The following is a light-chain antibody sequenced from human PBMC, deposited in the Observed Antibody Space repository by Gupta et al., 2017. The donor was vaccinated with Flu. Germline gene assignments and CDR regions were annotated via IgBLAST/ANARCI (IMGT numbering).Light chain of an antibody. Sequence: IVLTQSPGTLSLSPVERATLSCRTSQSIDSNYLAWYHQKPGQAPRLLLLGASSRAPDIPDRFKGNRSGTDFTLTINRLVPEDFAVYYCQQDDNAPCTFSDGTKVD. J-gene: IGKJ3*01. CDR1: QSIDSNY. CDR2: GAS. CDR3: QQDDNAPCT. V-gene: IGKV3-20*01.